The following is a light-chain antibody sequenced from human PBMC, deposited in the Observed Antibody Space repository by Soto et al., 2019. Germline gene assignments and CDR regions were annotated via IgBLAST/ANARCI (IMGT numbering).Light chain of an antibody. CDR1: SSNIGGNY. Sequence: QSVVTQTPSASGTPGQRVTFSCSGGSSNIGGNYVSWFQQLPGMAPKLLIYGNSNRPSGVPDRFSGSKSGTSASLAITGLQAEDEADYYCQSYDSSLSGSVFGGGTKLTVL. V-gene: IGLV1-40*01. CDR2: GNS. J-gene: IGLJ3*02. CDR3: QSYDSSLSGSV.